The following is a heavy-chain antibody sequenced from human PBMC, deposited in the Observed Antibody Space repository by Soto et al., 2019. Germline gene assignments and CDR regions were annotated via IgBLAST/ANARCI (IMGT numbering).Heavy chain of an antibody. CDR2: IGGNGVTT. CDR1: GFSIGSSA. J-gene: IGHJ4*02. Sequence: EVQLLESGGGLVQPGGSLRLSCAASGFSIGSSAWTWVRQAPGKGLDWVSTIGGNGVTTFYADSVKGRFTISRDISRNTVFLQMSSLRAEDTALYYCAKSSRYCSVCGCFYYFDYWGQGTLVTVSS. D-gene: IGHD2-15*01. CDR3: AKSSRYCSVCGCFYYFDY. V-gene: IGHV3-23*01.